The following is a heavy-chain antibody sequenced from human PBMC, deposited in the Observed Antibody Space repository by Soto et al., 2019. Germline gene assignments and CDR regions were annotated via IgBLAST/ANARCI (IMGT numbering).Heavy chain of an antibody. CDR1: GYTFTNYG. J-gene: IGHJ4*02. CDR3: ARESSSGWYVFDY. CDR2: ISAYNGDT. Sequence: QVQLVQSGAEVKKPGASVKVSCKASGYTFTNYGISWVRQAPGQGLEWMGWISAYNGDTHYAQKIQGRVIITIDTSTSTAYMELRSLRSDDTAVYYCARESSSGWYVFDYWGQGTLVTVSS. D-gene: IGHD6-19*01. V-gene: IGHV1-18*01.